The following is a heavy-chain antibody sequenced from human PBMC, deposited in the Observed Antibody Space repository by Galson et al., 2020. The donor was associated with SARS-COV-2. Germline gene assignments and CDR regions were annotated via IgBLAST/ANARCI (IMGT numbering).Heavy chain of an antibody. CDR2: ICWDDEK. V-gene: IGHV2-5*02. Sequence: SGPTLVKPTQTLTLTCTFCGFSLSSSGVGVGWISQPPGKALEWLAFICWDDEKWYSASLKCRLTITKDTSKNQVVPTMTNMDPVDTATFYCDWPGGLLYHYYASPTSPKVFPLSLCSTQPDGNVVVVNRM. CDR1: GFSLSSSGVG. J-gene: IGHJ6*01. D-gene: IGHD3-3*01. CDR3: DWPGGLLYHYYASPTSPKVFPLSLCSTQPDGNVVVVNRM.